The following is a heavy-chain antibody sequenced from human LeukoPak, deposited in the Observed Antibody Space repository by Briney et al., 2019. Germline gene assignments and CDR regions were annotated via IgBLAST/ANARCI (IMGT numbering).Heavy chain of an antibody. J-gene: IGHJ4*02. CDR1: GFTFDDYA. CDR3: AKDVRGNSFDY. D-gene: IGHD2-15*01. V-gene: IGHV3-9*01. CDR2: ISWNSGSI. Sequence: GGPLRLSCAASGFTFDDYAMHWVRQAPGKGLEWVSGISWNSGSIGYADSVKGRFTISRDNAKNSLYLQMNSLRAEDTALYYCAKDVRGNSFDYWGQGTLVTVSS.